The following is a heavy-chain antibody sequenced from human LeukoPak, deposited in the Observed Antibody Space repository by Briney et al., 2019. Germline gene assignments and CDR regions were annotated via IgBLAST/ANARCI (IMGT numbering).Heavy chain of an antibody. D-gene: IGHD3-16*02. J-gene: IGHJ4*02. CDR2: ISGSGGST. Sequence: GGSLRLSCAASGFTFSSYWMSWVRQAPGKGLEWVSAISGSGGSTYYADSVKGRFTISRDNAKNSLYLQMNSLRADDTAVYYCARDLGVIVHPSDYWGQGTLVTVSS. CDR1: GFTFSSYW. CDR3: ARDLGVIVHPSDY. V-gene: IGHV3-23*01.